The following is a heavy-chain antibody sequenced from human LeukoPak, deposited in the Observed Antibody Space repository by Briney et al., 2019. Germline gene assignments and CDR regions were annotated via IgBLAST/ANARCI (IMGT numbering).Heavy chain of an antibody. CDR3: ARDPRGSYYEGGGYDY. D-gene: IGHD1-26*01. CDR1: GFTFSSYA. V-gene: IGHV3-30-3*01. J-gene: IGHJ4*02. CDR2: ISYDGSNK. Sequence: GGSLRLSCAASGFTFSSYAMHWVRQAPGKGLEWVAVISYDGSNKYYADSVKGRLTISRDNSKNTLYLQMNSLRAEDTAVYYCARDPRGSYYEGGGYDYWGQGTLVTVSS.